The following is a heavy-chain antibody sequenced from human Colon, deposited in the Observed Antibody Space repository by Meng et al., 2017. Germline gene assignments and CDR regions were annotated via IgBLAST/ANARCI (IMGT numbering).Heavy chain of an antibody. J-gene: IGHJ5*02. CDR3: VRSSGWVKTGFDP. V-gene: IGHV4-39*01. Sequence: QPQLQESGPGLVKPSEALSLTCSVSGGSISTSGYYWGWIRQPPGKGLEWIGSIGHSGFTYYTPSLKSRVTVSIEMSRNQFSLWLTSVTAADTAVYYCVRSSGWVKTGFDPWGQGTLVTVSS. CDR1: GGSISTSGYY. CDR2: IGHSGFT. D-gene: IGHD6-19*01.